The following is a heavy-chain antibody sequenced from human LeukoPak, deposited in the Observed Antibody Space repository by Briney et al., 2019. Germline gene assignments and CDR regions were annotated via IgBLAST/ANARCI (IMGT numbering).Heavy chain of an antibody. V-gene: IGHV4-59*01. CDR2: IYYSGST. CDR3: ERDYYDSSGYYNGFDY. D-gene: IGHD3-22*01. CDR1: GGSISNYY. J-gene: IGHJ4*02. Sequence: PSETLSLTCTVSGGSISNYYWSWIRQPPGKGLEWIGYIYYSGSTDYNPSLKSRVTISVDTSKNQFSLKLSSVTAADTAVYYCERDYYDSSGYYNGFDYWGQGTLVTVSS.